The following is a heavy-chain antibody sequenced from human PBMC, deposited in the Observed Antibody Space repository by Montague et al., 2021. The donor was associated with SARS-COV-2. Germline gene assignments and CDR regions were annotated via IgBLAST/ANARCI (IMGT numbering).Heavy chain of an antibody. CDR1: GGSISSDY. D-gene: IGHD3-10*01. Sequence: SETLSLTCTVSGGSISSDYWTWIRQPPGKGLEWIGFVYYRGNTYYNPSLRGRVTISVDTSRNHFSLTLSSVTAADTALYYCARHYGHSSHVDSWGQGTLVTVSS. CDR3: ARHYGHSSHVDS. J-gene: IGHJ4*02. V-gene: IGHV4-59*08. CDR2: VYYRGNT.